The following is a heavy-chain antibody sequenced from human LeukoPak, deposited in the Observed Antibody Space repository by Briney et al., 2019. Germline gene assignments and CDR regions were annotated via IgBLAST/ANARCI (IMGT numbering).Heavy chain of an antibody. CDR2: IYYSGST. D-gene: IGHD3-3*01. J-gene: IGHJ6*02. Sequence: SETLSLTCTVSGVSISSGGYYWSWIRQHPGKGLEWIGYIYYSGSTYYNPSLNSRVTISVDTSKNQFSLKLSSVTAADTAVYYCASSITTPIYYYYGMDVWGQGTTVTVSS. CDR1: GVSISSGGYY. CDR3: ASSITTPIYYYYGMDV. V-gene: IGHV4-31*03.